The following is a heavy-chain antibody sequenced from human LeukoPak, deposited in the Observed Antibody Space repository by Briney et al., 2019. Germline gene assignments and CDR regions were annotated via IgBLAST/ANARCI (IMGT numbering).Heavy chain of an antibody. CDR1: GFTFSSYS. J-gene: IGHJ4*02. Sequence: GGSLRLSCAASGFTFSSYSMNWVRQAPGKGLECVSSISSSTSYTYYADSVKGRFTISRDNAKNSLYLQMNSLRAEDTAVYYCARDETEWELVPFDYWGQGTLVTVSS. CDR3: ARDETEWELVPFDY. V-gene: IGHV3-21*01. CDR2: ISSSTSYT. D-gene: IGHD1-26*01.